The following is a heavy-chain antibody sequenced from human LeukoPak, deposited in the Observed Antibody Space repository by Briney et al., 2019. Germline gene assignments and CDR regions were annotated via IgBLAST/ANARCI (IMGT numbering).Heavy chain of an antibody. CDR1: GFIFRSYS. D-gene: IGHD5-18*01. V-gene: IGHV3-21*01. CDR2: ISSSSSYI. CDR3: ARGADSYGLFDY. J-gene: IGHJ4*02. Sequence: GGSLRLSCAASGFIFRSYSMNWVRQAPGKGLEWVSSISSSSSYIYYADSVKGRFTISRDNAKNSLYLQMNSLRAEDTAVYYCARGADSYGLFDYWGQGTLVTVSS.